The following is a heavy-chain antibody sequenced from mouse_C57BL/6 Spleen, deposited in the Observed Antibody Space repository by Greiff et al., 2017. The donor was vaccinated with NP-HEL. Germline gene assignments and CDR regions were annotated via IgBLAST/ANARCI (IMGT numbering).Heavy chain of an antibody. J-gene: IGHJ2*01. V-gene: IGHV14-4*01. Sequence: VQLQQSGAELVRPGASVKLSCTASGFNIKDDYMHWVKQRPEQGLVWIGWIDPENGDTEYASKFQGTATITADTASNTAYQQLSSQTSEDTAVYYCTTNYVIDYWGQGTTLTVSS. CDR3: TTNYVIDY. D-gene: IGHD2-1*01. CDR1: GFNIKDDY. CDR2: IDPENGDT.